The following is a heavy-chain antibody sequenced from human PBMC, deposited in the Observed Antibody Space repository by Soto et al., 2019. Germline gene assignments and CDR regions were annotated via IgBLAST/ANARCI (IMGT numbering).Heavy chain of an antibody. D-gene: IGHD2-8*01. CDR1: GGSISSSSYC. CDR2: IYYSGST. J-gene: IGHJ4*02. CDR3: ARHLSVRNGYYFDY. V-gene: IGHV4-39*01. Sequence: SETLSLTCTVSGGSISSSSYCWGWIRQPPGKGLEWIGSIYYSGSTYYNPSLKSRVTISVDTSKNQFSLKLSSVTAADTAVYYCARHLSVRNGYYFDYWGQGTLVTVSS.